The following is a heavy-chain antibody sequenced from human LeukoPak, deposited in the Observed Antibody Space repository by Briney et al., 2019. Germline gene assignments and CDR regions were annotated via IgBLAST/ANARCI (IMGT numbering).Heavy chain of an antibody. D-gene: IGHD7-27*01. V-gene: IGHV1-69*05. CDR2: IIPIFGTA. J-gene: IGHJ4*02. CDR1: GGTFSSYA. Sequence: ASVKVSCKASGGTFSSYAISWVRQAPGQGLEWMGGIIPIFGTANYAQKFQGRVTMTRDTSTSTVYMELSSLRSEDTAVYYCAREAHWDFAYWGQGTLVTVSS. CDR3: AREAHWDFAY.